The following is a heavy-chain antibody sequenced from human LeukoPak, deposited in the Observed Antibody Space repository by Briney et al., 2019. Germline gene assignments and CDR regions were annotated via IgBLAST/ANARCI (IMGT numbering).Heavy chain of an antibody. Sequence: ASVKVSCKASGYTFTGYYMHWVRQAPGQGLEWMGWINPKSGGTIYAPKFQGRVTMTRDTSISTAYMELGRLRSDDSAVYYCARSRLTSRQNISPFDYWGQGTLVTVSS. V-gene: IGHV1-2*02. CDR2: INPKSGGT. CDR3: ARSRLTSRQNISPFDY. D-gene: IGHD2-21*01. J-gene: IGHJ4*02. CDR1: GYTFTGYY.